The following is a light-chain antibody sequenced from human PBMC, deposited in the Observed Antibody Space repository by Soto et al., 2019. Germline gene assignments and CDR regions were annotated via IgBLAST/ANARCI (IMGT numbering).Light chain of an antibody. CDR1: QSISTW. V-gene: IGKV1-5*01. J-gene: IGKJ1*01. CDR3: QQYNSHSKT. CDR2: AAS. Sequence: DIQMTQSPSTLSASVGYSFTITCRASQSISTWLAWYQQKPGKAPNLLIYAASSLASGVPSRFSGTGSGTEFTLTISSLQPDDFATFYCQQYNSHSKTFGQGTTVDIK.